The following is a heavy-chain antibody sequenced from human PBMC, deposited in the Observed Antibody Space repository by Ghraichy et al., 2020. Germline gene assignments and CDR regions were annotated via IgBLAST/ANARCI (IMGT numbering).Heavy chain of an antibody. Sequence: GGSLRLSCAASGFTFSSYAMSWVRQAPGKGLEWVSAISGSGGSTYYADSVKGRFTISRDNSKNTLYLQMNSLRAEDTAVYYCAKVGRFLEWLPKYFDYWGQGTLVTVSS. CDR1: GFTFSSYA. CDR2: ISGSGGST. D-gene: IGHD3-3*01. V-gene: IGHV3-23*01. J-gene: IGHJ4*02. CDR3: AKVGRFLEWLPKYFDY.